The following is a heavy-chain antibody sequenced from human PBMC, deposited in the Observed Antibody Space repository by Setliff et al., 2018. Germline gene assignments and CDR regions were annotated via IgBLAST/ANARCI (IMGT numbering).Heavy chain of an antibody. CDR1: GFTFTNYA. V-gene: IGHV3-23*01. J-gene: IGHJ4*01. D-gene: IGHD4-4*01. Sequence: GGSLGLSCAASGFTFTNYAMTWVRQAPGKGLEWASGFRGSGGTTYYADSVKGRFTISRDNSKNTLFLQMKSLRAEDTAIYYCATSTITTYYFDYWGHGTLVTVSS. CDR2: FRGSGGTT. CDR3: ATSTITTYYFDY.